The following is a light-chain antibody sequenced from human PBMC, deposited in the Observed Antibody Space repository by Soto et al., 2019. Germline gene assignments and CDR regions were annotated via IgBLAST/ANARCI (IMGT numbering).Light chain of an antibody. J-gene: IGKJ1*01. CDR1: QSLLYNSNNKHY. CDR3: QQYYNGPWT. Sequence: DIVMTQSPDSLAVSLGERATINCKSSQSLLYNSNNKHYLAWFQQKSGQPPKLLIYWASTRESGVPDRFSGSGSGTDFTLTVSSLQAEDVAVYYCQQYYNGPWTFGQGTRVEIK. CDR2: WAS. V-gene: IGKV4-1*01.